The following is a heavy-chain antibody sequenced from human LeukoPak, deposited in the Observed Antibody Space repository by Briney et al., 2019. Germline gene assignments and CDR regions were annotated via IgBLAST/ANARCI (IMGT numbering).Heavy chain of an antibody. CDR2: IYSGGST. D-gene: IGHD3-22*01. Sequence: PGGSLRLSCAASGFTVSSNYMSWVRQAPGKGLEWVSVIYSGGSTYYADSVTGRFTISRDNSKNTLYLQMNSLRAEDTAVYYCARLAYYDSSGYPYYYGMDVWGQGTTVTVSS. CDR1: GFTVSSNY. J-gene: IGHJ6*02. CDR3: ARLAYYDSSGYPYYYGMDV. V-gene: IGHV3-66*01.